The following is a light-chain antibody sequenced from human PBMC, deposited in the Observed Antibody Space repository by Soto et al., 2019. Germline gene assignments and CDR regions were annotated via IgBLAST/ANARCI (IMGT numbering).Light chain of an antibody. CDR3: SSYTTSHTVV. CDR1: SSDVGAYNY. CDR2: DVN. V-gene: IGLV2-14*03. J-gene: IGLJ2*01. Sequence: QSALTQPASVSGSPGQSITISCTGTSSDVGAYNYVSWYQQHPGKAPKLMIYDVNFRPSGVSDRFSGSKSGNTASLTISGLQAEDETDYYCSSYTTSHTVVFGGGTKVTVL.